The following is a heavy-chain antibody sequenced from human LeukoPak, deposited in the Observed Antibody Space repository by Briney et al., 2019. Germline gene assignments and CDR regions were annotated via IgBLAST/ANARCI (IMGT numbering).Heavy chain of an antibody. CDR1: GYSISSGYY. CDR2: IYHSGSS. J-gene: IGHJ4*02. V-gene: IGHV4-38-2*02. CDR3: FSFGVYPHYFDY. Sequence: PSETLSLTCTVSGYSISSGYYWGWIRQPPGKGLEWIGSIYHSGSSYYNPSLKSRVTIPVDTSKNQFSLKLSSVTAADTAVYYCFSFGVYPHYFDYWGQGTLVTVSS. D-gene: IGHD5/OR15-5a*01.